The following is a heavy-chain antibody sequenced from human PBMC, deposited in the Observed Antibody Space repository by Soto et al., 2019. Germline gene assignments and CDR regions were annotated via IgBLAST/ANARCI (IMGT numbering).Heavy chain of an antibody. V-gene: IGHV1-69*13. D-gene: IGHD3-10*01. CDR2: IIPIFGTA. J-gene: IGHJ5*02. CDR3: ARTIQYYQECYGPSGWFHP. Sequence: GASVKVSCKASGGTFSSYAISWVRQAPGQGLEWMGGIIPIFGTANYAQKFQGRVTITADESTSTAYMELSSLRSEDTAVYYCARTIQYYQECYGPSGWFHPWGQGTPVT. CDR1: GGTFSSYA.